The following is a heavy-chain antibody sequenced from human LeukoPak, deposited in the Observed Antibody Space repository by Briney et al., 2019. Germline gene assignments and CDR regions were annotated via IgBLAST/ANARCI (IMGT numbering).Heavy chain of an antibody. D-gene: IGHD3-3*01. CDR1: GFTFSSYW. J-gene: IGHJ4*02. V-gene: IGHV3-7*05. CDR3: ARVVYWSGYPD. Sequence: GGSLRLSCAASGFTFSSYWMSWVRQAPGKGLEWVANIRQDGSEEFYVDSVKGRFTISRDNTRNSLYLQMNNLRAEDTAVYHCARVVYWSGYPDWGQGALVTVST. CDR2: IRQDGSEE.